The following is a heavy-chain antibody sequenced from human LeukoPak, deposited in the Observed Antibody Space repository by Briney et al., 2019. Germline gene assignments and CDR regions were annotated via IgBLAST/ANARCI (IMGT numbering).Heavy chain of an antibody. CDR1: GFTFSSYS. CDR2: ISSSSSTI. CDR3: ARDSEQWLGELDY. V-gene: IGHV3-48*04. J-gene: IGHJ4*02. Sequence: GGSLRLSCAAPGFTFSSYSMDWVRQAPGKGLEWVSYISSSSSTIYYADSVKGRFTISRDNAKNSLYLQMNSLRAEDTAVYYCARDSEQWLGELDYWGQGTLVTVSS. D-gene: IGHD6-19*01.